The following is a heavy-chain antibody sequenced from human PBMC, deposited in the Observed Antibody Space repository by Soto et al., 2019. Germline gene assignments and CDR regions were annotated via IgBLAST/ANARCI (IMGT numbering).Heavy chain of an antibody. CDR2: ISPHNSIT. J-gene: IGHJ4*02. Sequence: QVQLEQSGAEVKKPGDSVKVSCKASGYTFTHFYITWVRQAPGQGLEWMGAISPHNSITNYAQKFRGRVTLTTEKPTNTAYMDLRSLTSDDTAVYYCARDEGGYDILTGYYKAHHFDYWGQGVPVTVSS. CDR1: GYTFTHFY. CDR3: ARDEGGYDILTGYYKAHHFDY. V-gene: IGHV1-18*01. D-gene: IGHD3-9*01.